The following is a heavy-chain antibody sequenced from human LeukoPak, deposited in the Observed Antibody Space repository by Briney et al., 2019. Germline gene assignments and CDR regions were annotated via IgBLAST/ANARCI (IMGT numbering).Heavy chain of an antibody. J-gene: IGHJ4*02. Sequence: SYAINWVRQAPGKGLEWVSAISHSGYTTYYADSVKGRFTISRDNSRNTLFLQMNSLRAEDTAVYYCAHGAMYQLDYWGQGTLVTVSS. D-gene: IGHD2-2*01. V-gene: IGHV3-23*01. CDR3: AHGAMYQLDY. CDR1: SYA. CDR2: ISHSGYTT.